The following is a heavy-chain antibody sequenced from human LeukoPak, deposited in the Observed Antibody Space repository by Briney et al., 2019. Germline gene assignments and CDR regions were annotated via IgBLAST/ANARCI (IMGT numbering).Heavy chain of an antibody. CDR1: GFTFSSYS. J-gene: IGHJ4*02. CDR2: ISSSSSYI. D-gene: IGHD5-18*01. V-gene: IGHV3-21*01. Sequence: GGSLRLSCAASGFTFSSYSMNWVRQAPGKGLEWVSSISSSSSYIYYADSVKGRFTISRDNAKNSLYLQMNRLRAEDTAVYYCARYTAAGFDSWGQGTLVTVSS. CDR3: ARYTAAGFDS.